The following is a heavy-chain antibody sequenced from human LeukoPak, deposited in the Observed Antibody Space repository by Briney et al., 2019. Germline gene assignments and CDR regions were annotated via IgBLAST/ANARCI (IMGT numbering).Heavy chain of an antibody. D-gene: IGHD1-26*01. CDR1: GGSITSSTY. Sequence: SETLSLTCTVSGGSITSSTYWVWIRQPPGKGLEWIGSIYYGGSTYYNPSLKSRLTISVDTSKNQFSLKLSSVTAADTAVYYCARRGSMGGSFVGAFDIWGQGTMVTVSS. J-gene: IGHJ3*02. CDR2: IYYGGST. CDR3: ARRGSMGGSFVGAFDI. V-gene: IGHV4-39*01.